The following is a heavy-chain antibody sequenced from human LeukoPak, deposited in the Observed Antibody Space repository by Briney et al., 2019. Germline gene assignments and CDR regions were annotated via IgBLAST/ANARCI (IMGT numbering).Heavy chain of an antibody. CDR1: GFTFSSYE. J-gene: IGHJ6*02. Sequence: GGSLRLSCAASGFTFSSYEMNWVRQAPGKGLEWVSYISSSGSTIYYADSVKGRFTISRDNAKNSLYLQMNSLRAEDTAVYYCARERFGELPYYYYGMDVWGQGTTVTVSS. CDR3: ARERFGELPYYYYGMDV. D-gene: IGHD3-10*01. CDR2: ISSSGSTI. V-gene: IGHV3-48*03.